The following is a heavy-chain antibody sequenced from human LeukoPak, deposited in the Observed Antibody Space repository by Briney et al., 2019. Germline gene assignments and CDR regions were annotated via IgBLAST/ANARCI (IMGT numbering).Heavy chain of an antibody. Sequence: SETLSLTCAVYGGSFSGYYWSWIRQPPGKGLEWIGEINHSGSTNYNPSLKSRVTISVDTSKNQFSLKLSSVTAADTAVYYCARATLNYYDSSGYSLAPKYYYYMDVRGKGTTVTVSS. V-gene: IGHV4-34*01. CDR3: ARATLNYYDSSGYSLAPKYYYYMDV. D-gene: IGHD3-22*01. CDR1: GGSFSGYY. J-gene: IGHJ6*03. CDR2: INHSGST.